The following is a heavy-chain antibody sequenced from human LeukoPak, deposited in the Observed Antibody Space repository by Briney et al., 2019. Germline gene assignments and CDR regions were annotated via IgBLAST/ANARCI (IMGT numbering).Heavy chain of an antibody. CDR1: GASISSSNW. J-gene: IGHJ4*02. CDR2: IYHSGST. V-gene: IGHV4-4*02. D-gene: IGHD3-10*01. CDR3: ARDLWGSGIDN. Sequence: PSETLSLTCAVSGASISSSNWWSWVRQPPGKGLEWIGEIYHSGSTNYNPSLKSRVTISVDTSKNQFSLKLSSVTAADTAVYYCARDLWGSGIDNWGQGTLVTVSS.